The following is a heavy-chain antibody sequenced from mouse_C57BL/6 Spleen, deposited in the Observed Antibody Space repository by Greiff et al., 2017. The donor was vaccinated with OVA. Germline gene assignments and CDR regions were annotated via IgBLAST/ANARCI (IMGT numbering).Heavy chain of an antibody. D-gene: IGHD2-2*01. CDR2: INYDGSST. V-gene: IGHV5-16*02. CDR1: GFTFSDYY. Sequence: EVKLVESEGGLVQPGSSMKLSCTASGFTFSDYYMAWVRQVPEKGLEWVANINYDGSSTYYLDSLKSRFIISRDNAKTILYLQMSSLKSEDTATYYCARRGVIYYGYDEGYFDYWGQGTTLTVSS. CDR3: ARRGVIYYGYDEGYFDY. J-gene: IGHJ2*01.